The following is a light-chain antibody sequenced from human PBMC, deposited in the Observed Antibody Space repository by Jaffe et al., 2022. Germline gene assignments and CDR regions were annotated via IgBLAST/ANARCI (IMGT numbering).Light chain of an antibody. Sequence: QSVLTQPPSVSEAPRQRVTISCSGSTSNIGSNAVNWYQQVPGEAPKLLIYYDDLLTSGVSDRFSASKSGTSATLAISGLQSEDEADYYCAAWDDSLNGVVFGGGTRLTVL. J-gene: IGLJ3*02. V-gene: IGLV1-36*01. CDR1: TSNIGSNA. CDR3: AAWDDSLNGVV. CDR2: YDD.